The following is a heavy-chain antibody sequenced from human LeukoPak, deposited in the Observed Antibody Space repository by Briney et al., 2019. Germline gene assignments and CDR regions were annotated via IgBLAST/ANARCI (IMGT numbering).Heavy chain of an antibody. CDR2: IYWNGGSI. J-gene: IGHJ4*02. D-gene: IGHD3-22*01. V-gene: IGHV3-20*04. Sequence: PGGSLRLSCAASGFTFDDYGMSWVRPAPGKGLEWVSGIYWNGGSIGYADSVKGRFTISRDNAKNSLYLQMNSLRAEDTALYYCARDLPRYYDSSGYTPYYFDYWGQGTPVTVSS. CDR1: GFTFDDYG. CDR3: ARDLPRYYDSSGYTPYYFDY.